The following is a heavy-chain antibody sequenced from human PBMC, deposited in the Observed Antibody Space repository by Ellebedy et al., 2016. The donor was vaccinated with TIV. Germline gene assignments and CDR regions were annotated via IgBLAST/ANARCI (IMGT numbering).Heavy chain of an antibody. CDR1: GFTFNSFG. Sequence: GESLKISCAASGFTFNSFGMHWVRQAPGKGLEWVAVISYDGSDEYYADSVRGRFTISRDNSKKTLYLQINSLSPEDTEVYYCAKDLRVQPLGTFDSWGQGTLVTVSS. CDR3: AKDLRVQPLGTFDS. D-gene: IGHD3-16*01. CDR2: ISYDGSDE. V-gene: IGHV3-30*18. J-gene: IGHJ5*01.